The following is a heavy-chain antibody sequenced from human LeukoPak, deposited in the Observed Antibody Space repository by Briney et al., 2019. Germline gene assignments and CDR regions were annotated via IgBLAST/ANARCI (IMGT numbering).Heavy chain of an antibody. J-gene: IGHJ4*02. V-gene: IGHV3-21*01. Sequence: GGSLRLSCAASGFTFSSYSMNWVRQAPGKGLEWVSSISSSSSYIYYADSVKGRFTISRDNAKNSLYLQMNSLRAEDTAVYYCASGERGYYYDSSGHHDYWGQGTLVTVFS. CDR2: ISSSSSYI. D-gene: IGHD3-22*01. CDR3: ASGERGYYYDSSGHHDY. CDR1: GFTFSSYS.